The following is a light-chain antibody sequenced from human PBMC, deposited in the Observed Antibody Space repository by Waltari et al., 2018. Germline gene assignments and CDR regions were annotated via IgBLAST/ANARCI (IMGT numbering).Light chain of an antibody. CDR3: QQYGSSPLT. J-gene: IGKJ4*01. Sequence: CGACQSGSSSYLAWYQQKPGQAPRLLIYGASSRATGIPDRFSGSGSGTDFTLTISRLEPEDFAVYYCQQYGSSPLTFGGGTKVEIK. V-gene: IGKV3-20*01. CDR2: GAS. CDR1: QSGSSSY.